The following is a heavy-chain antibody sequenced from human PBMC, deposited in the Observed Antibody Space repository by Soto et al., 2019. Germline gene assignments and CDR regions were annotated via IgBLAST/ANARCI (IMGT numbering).Heavy chain of an antibody. D-gene: IGHD6-13*01. Sequence: QLQLQESGPGLVKPSETLSLTCTVSGGSISSSSYYWGWIRQPPGKGLEWIGRIYYSWSTYYNPSLKSRVTISVDTSKNQFSLKLSSVTAADTAVYYCARQFNSRGQQLNCWGQGTLVTVSS. CDR3: ARQFNSRGQQLNC. CDR1: GGSISSSSYY. V-gene: IGHV4-39*01. CDR2: IYYSWST. J-gene: IGHJ4*02.